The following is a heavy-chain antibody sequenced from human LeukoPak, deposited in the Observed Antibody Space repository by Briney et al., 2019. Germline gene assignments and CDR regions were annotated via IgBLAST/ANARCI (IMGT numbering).Heavy chain of an antibody. Sequence: GGSLRLSCAASEFSVGSNYMTWVRQAPGKGLEWVSLIYSGGSTYYADSVKGRFTISRDNSKNTLYLQMNSLRAEDTAVYYCARDRGRINWFDPWGQGTLVTVSS. CDR1: EFSVGSNY. J-gene: IGHJ5*02. V-gene: IGHV3-66*01. D-gene: IGHD3-16*01. CDR2: IYSGGST. CDR3: ARDRGRINWFDP.